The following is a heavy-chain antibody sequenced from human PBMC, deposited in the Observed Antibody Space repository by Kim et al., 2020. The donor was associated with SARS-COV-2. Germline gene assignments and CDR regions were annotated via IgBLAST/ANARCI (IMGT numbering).Heavy chain of an antibody. D-gene: IGHD1-26*01. CDR2: IYYSGST. CDR1: GGSISSYY. V-gene: IGHV4-59*01. CDR3: AGVGATLGYYYYGMDV. J-gene: IGHJ6*02. Sequence: SETLSLTCTVSGGSISSYYWSWIRQPPGKGLEWIGYIYYSGSTNYNPSLKSRVTISVDTSKNQFSLKLSSVTAADTAVYYCAGVGATLGYYYYGMDVWGQGTTVTVSS.